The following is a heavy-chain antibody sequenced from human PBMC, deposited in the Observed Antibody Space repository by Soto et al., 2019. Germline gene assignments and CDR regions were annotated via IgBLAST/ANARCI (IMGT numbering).Heavy chain of an antibody. D-gene: IGHD3-3*01. V-gene: IGHV4-39*01. J-gene: IGHJ6*02. CDR1: GGSISSSSYY. Sequence: PSETLSLTCTVSGGSISSSSYYWGWIRQPPGKGLEWIGSIYYSGSTYYNLSLKSRVTISVDTSKNQFSLKLSSVTAADTAVYYCAKYYDFWSGSDPGDYGMDVWGQGTTVTVSS. CDR2: IYYSGST. CDR3: AKYYDFWSGSDPGDYGMDV.